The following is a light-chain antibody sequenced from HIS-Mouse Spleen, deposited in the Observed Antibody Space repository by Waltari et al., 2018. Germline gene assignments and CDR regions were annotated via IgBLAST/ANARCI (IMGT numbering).Light chain of an antibody. CDR3: YSTDSSGNHRV. CDR1: ASPKKS. J-gene: IGLJ2*01. Sequence: SYELTQPPSVSVSPGQTARITCSGDASPKKSAYWYQQKSGQAPVLVIYEDSKRPSGIPERFSGSSSGTMATLTISGAQVEDEADYYCYSTDSSGNHRVFGGGTKLTVL. V-gene: IGLV3-10*01. CDR2: EDS.